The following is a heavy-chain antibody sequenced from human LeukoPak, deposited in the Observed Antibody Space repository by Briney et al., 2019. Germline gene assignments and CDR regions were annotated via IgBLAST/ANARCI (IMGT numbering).Heavy chain of an antibody. D-gene: IGHD3-22*01. CDR2: INPNSGGT. V-gene: IGHV1-2*02. Sequence: ASVKVSCKASGYTFTGYYMHWVRQAPGQGLEWKGWINPNSGGTNYAQKFQGRVTMTRDTSISTAYMELSRLRSDDTAVYYCARVRYYDSSGFDYWGQGTLVTVSS. CDR3: ARVRYYDSSGFDY. CDR1: GYTFTGYY. J-gene: IGHJ4*02.